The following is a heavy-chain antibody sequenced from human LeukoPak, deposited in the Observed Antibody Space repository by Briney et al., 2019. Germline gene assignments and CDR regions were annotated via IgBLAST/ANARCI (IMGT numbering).Heavy chain of an antibody. V-gene: IGHV3-21*01. CDR3: ARDPGAYSSSPIDY. CDR2: ITSSSSYI. D-gene: IGHD6-6*01. J-gene: IGHJ4*02. Sequence: KTGGSLRLSCAASGFTFSSYTMNWVRQAPGKGLEWVSSITSSSSYIYYADSVKGRFTISRDNAKNSLFLQMNSLRAEDTAVYYCARDPGAYSSSPIDYWGQGTLVTVSS. CDR1: GFTFSSYT.